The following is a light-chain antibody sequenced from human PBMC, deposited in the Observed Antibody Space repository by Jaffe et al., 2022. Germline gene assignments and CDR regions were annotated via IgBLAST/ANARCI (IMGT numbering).Light chain of an antibody. CDR1: SGHSSNI. V-gene: IGLV4-60*03. J-gene: IGLJ1*01. CDR3: ETWDSKNHV. Sequence: QPVLTQSSSASASLGSSVKLTCTLSSGHSSNIIAWHQQQPGKAPRYLMKIEGSGSYNKGSGVPDRLSGSSSGADRYLTISNLQSEDEADYYCETWDSKNHVFGTGTKVTVL. CDR2: IEGSGSY.